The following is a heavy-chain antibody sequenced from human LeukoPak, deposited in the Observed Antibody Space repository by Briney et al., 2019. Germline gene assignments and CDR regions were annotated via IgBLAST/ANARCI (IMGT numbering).Heavy chain of an antibody. D-gene: IGHD2-15*01. CDR1: GGSISSGSYY. CDR2: SCYSWST. V-gene: IGHV4-39*01. J-gene: IGHJ4*02. Sequence: PSETLSLTCTVSGGSISSGSYYGGWIRQPPGKGLEWIGNSCYSWSTFYNPSLKSRVTIPIDTPKNQFSLRLTSVTAADTAVYYCARLKRNCSGGYCYFDYVDYWGPGTLVTVSS. CDR3: ARLKRNCSGGYCYFDYVDY.